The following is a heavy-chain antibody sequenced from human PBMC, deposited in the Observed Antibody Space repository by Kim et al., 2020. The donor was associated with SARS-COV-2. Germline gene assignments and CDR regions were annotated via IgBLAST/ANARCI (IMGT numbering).Heavy chain of an antibody. Sequence: GGSLRLSCAASGFTFSSYGMHWVRQAPGKGLEWVAVIWYDGSNKYYADSVKGRFTISRDNSKNTLYLQMNSLRAEDTAVYYCARAYCSGGSCYYVGGYWGQGTLVTVSS. J-gene: IGHJ4*02. D-gene: IGHD2-15*01. CDR2: IWYDGSNK. CDR1: GFTFSSYG. V-gene: IGHV3-33*01. CDR3: ARAYCSGGSCYYVGGY.